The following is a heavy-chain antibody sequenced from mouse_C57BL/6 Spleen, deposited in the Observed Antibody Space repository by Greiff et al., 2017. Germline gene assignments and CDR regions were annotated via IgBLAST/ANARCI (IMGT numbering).Heavy chain of an antibody. CDR1: GYAFTNYL. D-gene: IGHD2-1*01. J-gene: IGHJ3*01. CDR2: INPGSGGT. Sequence: VQLQQSGAELVRPGTSVKVSCKASGYAFTNYLIEWVKQRPGQGLEWIGVINPGSGGTNYNEQFKGKATLTADKSSSTAYMQLSSLTSEDSAVYFCARDHGKALFAYWGQGTLVTVSA. CDR3: ARDHGKALFAY. V-gene: IGHV1-54*01.